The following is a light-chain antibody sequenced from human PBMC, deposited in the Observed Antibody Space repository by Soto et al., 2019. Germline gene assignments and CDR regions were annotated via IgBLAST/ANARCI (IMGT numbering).Light chain of an antibody. CDR1: QDMDNF. Sequence: DIQMTQSPSSLSASMGDRVTITCQASQDMDNFLYWYQHRPGKAPKLLIYEASNLETGVPSRFIGGRSGTNYTFTITSLQPEDVATYYCHQYDNLPRAFGPGTKVHVK. CDR2: EAS. CDR3: HQYDNLPRA. V-gene: IGKV1-33*01. J-gene: IGKJ3*01.